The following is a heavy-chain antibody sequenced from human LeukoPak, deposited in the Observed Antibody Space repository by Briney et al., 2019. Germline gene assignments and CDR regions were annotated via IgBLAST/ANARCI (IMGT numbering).Heavy chain of an antibody. CDR2: IYYSGST. D-gene: IGHD3-10*01. V-gene: IGHV4-59*08. J-gene: IGHJ5*02. Sequence: SETLSLTCTVSGGSISSYYWSWIRQPPGKGLEWIGYIYYSGSTNYNPSLKSRVTISADTSKNQFSLKLSSVTAADTAVYYCARHRHGSGSSNWFDPWGQGTLVTVSS. CDR3: ARHRHGSGSSNWFDP. CDR1: GGSISSYY.